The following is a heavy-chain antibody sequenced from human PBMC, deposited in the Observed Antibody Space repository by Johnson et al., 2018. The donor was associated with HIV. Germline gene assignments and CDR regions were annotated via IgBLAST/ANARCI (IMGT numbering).Heavy chain of an antibody. CDR3: AREDRGSRPAGGRNAFDS. Sequence: QVQLVESGGGVVRPGGFLRLSCAASGFTFSTYAMHWVRQAPGKGLEWVAFIRYDGSRKHYADSVKGRFTISRDNSKNTLYLQMNSLRAEDTAVYYCAREDRGSRPAGGRNAFDSWGQGTMVTGSS. D-gene: IGHD3-16*01. V-gene: IGHV3-30*02. J-gene: IGHJ3*02. CDR2: IRYDGSRK. CDR1: GFTFSTYA.